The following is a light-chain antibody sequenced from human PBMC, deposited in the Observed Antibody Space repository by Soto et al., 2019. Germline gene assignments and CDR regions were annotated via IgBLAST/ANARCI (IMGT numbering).Light chain of an antibody. V-gene: IGLV1-40*01. CDR2: DNT. CDR1: SSNIGAGYD. CDR3: QSHDSSLSGYV. Sequence: QSALTQPPSVSGAPGQRVTISCTGSSSNIGAGYDVHWYQQLPGTAPRLLIYDNTNRPSGVPDRFSGSKSGTSASLAITGLQAEDEADYYCQSHDSSLSGYVFGTGTKLTVL. J-gene: IGLJ1*01.